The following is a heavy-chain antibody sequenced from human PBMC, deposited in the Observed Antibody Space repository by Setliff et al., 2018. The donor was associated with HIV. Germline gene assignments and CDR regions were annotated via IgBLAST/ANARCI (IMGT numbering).Heavy chain of an antibody. CDR3: ARSIHGGGSEPFDT. D-gene: IGHD3-10*01. CDR2: IYYVGWS. CDR1: GASLQSYY. Sequence: SETLSLTCSVSGASLQSYYWSWIRQPAGKGLQWIGRIYYVGWSKYNPSLEDRVTMSVDTSNNQFSLSLRSVTAADTAIYYCARSIHGGGSEPFDTWGQGILVTAPQ. V-gene: IGHV4-4*07. J-gene: IGHJ5*02.